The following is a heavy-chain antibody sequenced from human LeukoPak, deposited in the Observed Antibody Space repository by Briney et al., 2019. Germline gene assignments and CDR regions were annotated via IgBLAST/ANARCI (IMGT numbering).Heavy chain of an antibody. CDR2: IKQDGSEK. CDR1: GFTFSSYW. CDR3: AREGSGWYYYYGMDV. Sequence: GGSLRLSCAASGFTFSSYWMSWVRQAPGKGLEWVANIKQDGSEKYYVDSVKGRFTISRDNAKNSLYLQMNSLRAEDTAVYYCAREGSGWYYYYGMDVRGQGTTVTVSS. J-gene: IGHJ6*02. V-gene: IGHV3-7*01. D-gene: IGHD6-19*01.